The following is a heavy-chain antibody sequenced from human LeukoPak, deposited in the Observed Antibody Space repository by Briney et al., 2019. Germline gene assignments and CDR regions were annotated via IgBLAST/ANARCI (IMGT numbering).Heavy chain of an antibody. CDR2: IGGYSLTV. CDR3: AKGQMVRGVTTSYYMDA. J-gene: IGHJ6*03. D-gene: IGHD3-10*01. V-gene: IGHV3-23*01. CDR1: GFTFSSYV. Sequence: GGSLRLSCAASGFTFSSYVMSWVRQAPGKGLEWVSAIGGYSLTVYNAQSLRGRFTVSRDNSKNTLYLQVTDLRVDDTAVYYCAKGQMVRGVTTSYYMDAWGKGTRVTVSS.